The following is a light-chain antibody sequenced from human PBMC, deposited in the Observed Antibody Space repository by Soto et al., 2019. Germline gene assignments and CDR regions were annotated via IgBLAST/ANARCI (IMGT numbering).Light chain of an antibody. V-gene: IGKV3-11*01. CDR3: QKRSNWPPVT. Sequence: EIVLTQSPGTLSLSPGERATLSCRASQSINRHLAWYRQKPGQAPRLLIYDASTRATGIPARFSGSGSGTDFTLTISRLGPEDFGVYYCQKRSNWPPVTFGGGTKVDIK. CDR2: DAS. J-gene: IGKJ4*01. CDR1: QSINRH.